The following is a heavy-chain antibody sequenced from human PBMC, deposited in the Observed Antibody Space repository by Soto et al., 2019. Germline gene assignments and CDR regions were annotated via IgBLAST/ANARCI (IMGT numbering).Heavy chain of an antibody. CDR3: ARDRDPYYYYYGMDV. J-gene: IGHJ6*02. CDR2: ISYDGSNK. CDR1: GFTFSSYA. Sequence: SLRLSCAASGFTFSSYAMHWVRQAPGKGLEWVAVISYDGSNKYYADSVKGRFTISRDNSKNTLYLQMNSLRAEDTAVYYCARDRDPYYYYYGMDVWGQGTTVTVSS. V-gene: IGHV3-30-3*01.